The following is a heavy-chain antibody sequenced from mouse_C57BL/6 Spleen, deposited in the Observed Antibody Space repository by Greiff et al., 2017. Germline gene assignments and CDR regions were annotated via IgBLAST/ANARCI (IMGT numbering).Heavy chain of an antibody. CDR1: GFSLSTFGMG. D-gene: IGHD2-4*01. CDR2: TWWGDDK. J-gene: IGHJ4*01. CDR3: ARIEGLRPYARDY. V-gene: IGHV8-8*01. Sequence: QVTLKVSGPGILQPSQTLSLTCSFSGFSLSTFGMGVVWIRHPSGKGLEWLAHTWWGDDKYYNPALKSRPSIFDDTSKNHFILNIALLDTAETATYYCARIEGLRPYARDYWGQGTSVTVSS.